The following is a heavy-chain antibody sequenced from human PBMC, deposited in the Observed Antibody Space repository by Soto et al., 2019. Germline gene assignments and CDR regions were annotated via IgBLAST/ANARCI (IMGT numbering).Heavy chain of an antibody. J-gene: IGHJ4*02. V-gene: IGHV4-39*01. Sequence: SETLSLTCTVSGGAIISSSYYCVCIRQPPGKGLELIGSIYYSGSTYHNPSLKSRVTISVDTSKNQFSLKLSSVTAADTAVYYCARHRGYYDILTGYYTELNFDYWGQGTLVTVSS. CDR2: IYYSGST. CDR1: GGAIISSSYY. D-gene: IGHD3-9*01. CDR3: ARHRGYYDILTGYYTELNFDY.